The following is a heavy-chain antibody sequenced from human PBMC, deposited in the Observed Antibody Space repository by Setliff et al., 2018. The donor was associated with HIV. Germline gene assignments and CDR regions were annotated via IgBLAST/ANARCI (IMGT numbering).Heavy chain of an antibody. CDR3: ARGGGIIDHGEEYFQH. V-gene: IGHV1-46*01. CDR1: GYTFTSYY. Sequence: GASVKVSCKASGYTFTSYYMHWVRQAPGQGLEWMGIINPSGGSTSYAQKFQGRVTMTRDTSITTAYMEMTTLTSDDTVVYYCARGGGIIDHGEEYFQHWGQGTLVTVSS. D-gene: IGHD1-26*01. J-gene: IGHJ1*01. CDR2: INPSGGST.